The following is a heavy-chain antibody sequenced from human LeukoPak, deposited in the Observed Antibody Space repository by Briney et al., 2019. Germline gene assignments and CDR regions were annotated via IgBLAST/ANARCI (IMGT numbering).Heavy chain of an antibody. J-gene: IGHJ4*02. D-gene: IGHD5-24*01. Sequence: ASVKVSCKASGYTFTNYAIQWVRQAPGQRLEWMGWINAGNGDTKYSQRFQGRVTITRDTSASTAYMELSSLRSEDTAVYYCARGWLQPYYFDYWGQGTLVTVSS. V-gene: IGHV1-3*01. CDR2: INAGNGDT. CDR3: ARGWLQPYYFDY. CDR1: GYTFTNYA.